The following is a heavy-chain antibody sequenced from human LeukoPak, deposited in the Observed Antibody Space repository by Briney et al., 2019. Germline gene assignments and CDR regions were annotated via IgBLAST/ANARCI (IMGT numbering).Heavy chain of an antibody. CDR2: IYHSGST. CDR3: ARLGPTYYFDY. Sequence: SETLSLTCAVSGGSISSGGYTWSWVRQPPGKGLVWIGYIYHSGSTYYNPSLKSRVTISLDRSKNQFSLKLSSVTAADTAVYYCARLGPTYYFDYWGQGTLVTVSS. CDR1: GGSISSGGYT. V-gene: IGHV4-30-2*01. J-gene: IGHJ4*02. D-gene: IGHD1-26*01.